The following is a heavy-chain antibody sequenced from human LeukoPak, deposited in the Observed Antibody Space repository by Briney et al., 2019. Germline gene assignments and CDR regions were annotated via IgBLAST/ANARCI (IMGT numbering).Heavy chain of an antibody. CDR1: GFAFSAYE. CDR3: TTLGYHLDS. V-gene: IGHV3-48*03. J-gene: IGHJ4*02. Sequence: GGSLRLSCAATGFAFSAYEMNWVRQAPGKGLEWVAYSSGSDTTIYYADSVKGRFVISRDNARRSLYLQMNSLRAEDTALYYCTTLGYHLDSWGQGTLVTVSS. D-gene: IGHD3-22*01. CDR2: SSGSDTTI.